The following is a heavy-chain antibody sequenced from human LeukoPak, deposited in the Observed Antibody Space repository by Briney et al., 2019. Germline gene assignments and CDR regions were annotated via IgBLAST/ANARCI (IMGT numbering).Heavy chain of an antibody. D-gene: IGHD3-10*01. J-gene: IGHJ4*02. CDR3: AKERTSGGVGYFDY. CDR2: IRYDGSNK. V-gene: IGHV3-30*02. Sequence: GGSLRLSCAASGFTFSSYGMHWVRQAPGKGLEWVAFIRYDGSNKYYADSVKGRFTISRDNSKSTLYLQMNSLRAEDTAVYYCAKERTSGGVGYFDYWGQGTLVTVSS. CDR1: GFTFSSYG.